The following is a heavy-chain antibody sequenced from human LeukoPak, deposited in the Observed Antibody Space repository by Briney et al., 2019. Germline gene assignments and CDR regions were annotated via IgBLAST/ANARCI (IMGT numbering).Heavy chain of an antibody. J-gene: IGHJ4*02. CDR2: ISSGGKSI. D-gene: IGHD3-10*01. CDR1: GFTFSSYT. V-gene: IGHV3-48*01. CDR3: ARDKEKGGSGSKFDY. Sequence: GGSLRLSCAASGFTFSSYTMNWVRQAPGKGLEWVSYISSGGKSIYYADSVKGRFIISRDNAKNSLYLQVNDPRAEDTAVYYCARDKEKGGSGSKFDYWGQGTLVTVSS.